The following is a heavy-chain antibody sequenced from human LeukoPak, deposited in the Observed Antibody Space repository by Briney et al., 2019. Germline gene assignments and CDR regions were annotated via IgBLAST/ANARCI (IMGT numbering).Heavy chain of an antibody. D-gene: IGHD3-3*01. V-gene: IGHV1-8*02. J-gene: IGHJ5*02. CDR1: GGTFSSYA. CDR2: MNPNSGNT. Sequence: ASVKVSCKASGGTFSSYAISWVRQAPGQGREWMGWMNPNSGNTGYAQKFQGRVTMTRNTSISTAYMELSSLRSEDTAVYYCARGPPSLYYDFWSGYSSVIDPWGQGTLVTVSS. CDR3: ARGPPSLYYDFWSGYSSVIDP.